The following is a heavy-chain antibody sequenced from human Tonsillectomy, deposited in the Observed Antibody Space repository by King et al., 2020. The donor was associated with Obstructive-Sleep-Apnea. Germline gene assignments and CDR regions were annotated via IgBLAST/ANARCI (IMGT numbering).Heavy chain of an antibody. D-gene: IGHD3-16*01. CDR1: GVSISSYY. V-gene: IGHV4-59*01. CDR3: ARGRLGGTLDY. Sequence: VQLQESGPGLVKPSETLSLTCTVSGVSISSYYWSWIRQPPGKGLEWIGYIYYSGSTNYNPSLKSRVTISVDTSKNQFSLKLSSVTAADTAVYYCARGRLGGTLDYWGQGTLVTVSS. CDR2: IYYSGST. J-gene: IGHJ4*02.